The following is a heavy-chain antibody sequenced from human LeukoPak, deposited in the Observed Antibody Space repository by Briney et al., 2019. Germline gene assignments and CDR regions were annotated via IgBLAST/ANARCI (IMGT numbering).Heavy chain of an antibody. CDR2: ISNSGSSI. Sequence: GGSLRLSCAASGFTLSSFEMNWVRQAPGKGLDWISYISNSGSSIYYADSVKGRFIISRDNAKNSLFLQMNSLRAEDTAVYYCARDLYSGYDHRDWFDPWGQGTLVTVSS. V-gene: IGHV3-48*03. J-gene: IGHJ5*02. CDR1: GFTLSSFE. D-gene: IGHD5-12*01. CDR3: ARDLYSGYDHRDWFDP.